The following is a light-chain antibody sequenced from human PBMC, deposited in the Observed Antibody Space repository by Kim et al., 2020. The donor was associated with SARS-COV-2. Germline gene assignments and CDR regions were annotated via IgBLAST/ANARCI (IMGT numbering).Light chain of an antibody. CDR3: NSRDSSGNHVV. Sequence: ALGQTFKITCQGDSLRSYYASWYQQKPGQAPVLVIYGKNNRPSGIPDRFSGSSSGNTASLTITGAQAEDEADYYCNSRDSSGNHVVFGGGTKLTVL. V-gene: IGLV3-19*01. J-gene: IGLJ2*01. CDR1: SLRSYY. CDR2: GKN.